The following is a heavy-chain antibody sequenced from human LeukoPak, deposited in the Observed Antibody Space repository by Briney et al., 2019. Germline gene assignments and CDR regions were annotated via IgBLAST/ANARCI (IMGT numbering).Heavy chain of an antibody. J-gene: IGHJ3*02. CDR3: ARDLDDSSGYYLGGNAFDI. V-gene: IGHV1-58*02. CDR2: IVVGSGNT. D-gene: IGHD3-22*01. Sequence: SVKVSCKASGFTFTNSAMQWVRQARGQRLEWIGWIVVGSGNTNYAQRFQERVTITRDMSASTAYMELSSLRPEDTAVYYCARDLDDSSGYYLGGNAFDIWGQGTMVTVSS. CDR1: GFTFTNSA.